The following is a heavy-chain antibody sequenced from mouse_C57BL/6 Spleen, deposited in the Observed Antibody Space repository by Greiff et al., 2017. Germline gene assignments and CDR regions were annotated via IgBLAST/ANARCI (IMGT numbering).Heavy chain of an antibody. V-gene: IGHV1-82*01. Sequence: VQLQQSGPELVKPGDSVKISCTVSGYAFSSSWMNRVKQRPGKGLEWIGRFNPGDGDTNYNRKFKCTATLTADKSSSTAYLQLSSLTSEDSAVYFCARGQTAQTSYFDFWGQGTTLTVSS. CDR3: ARGQTAQTSYFDF. CDR2: FNPGDGDT. J-gene: IGHJ2*01. CDR1: GYAFSSSW. D-gene: IGHD3-2*02.